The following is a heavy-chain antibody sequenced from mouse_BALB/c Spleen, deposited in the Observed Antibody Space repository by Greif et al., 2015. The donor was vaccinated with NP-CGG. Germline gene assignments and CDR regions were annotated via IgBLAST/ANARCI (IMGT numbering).Heavy chain of an antibody. V-gene: IGHV1-7*01. J-gene: IGHJ2*01. CDR2: INPSTGYT. D-gene: IGHD6-1*01. Sequence: QVQLKQSGDELAKPGASVKMSCKASGYTFTSYWMHWVKQRPGQGLEWIGYINPSTGYTEYNQKFKDKATLTADKSSSTAYMQLSSLTSEDSAVYYCARRTQHFDYWGQGTTLTVSS. CDR3: ARRTQHFDY. CDR1: GYTFTSYW.